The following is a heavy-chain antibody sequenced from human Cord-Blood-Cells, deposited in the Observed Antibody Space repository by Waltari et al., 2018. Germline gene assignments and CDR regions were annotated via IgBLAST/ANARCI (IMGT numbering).Heavy chain of an antibody. CDR3: ASQVGS. J-gene: IGHJ3*01. CDR1: GGSFSGYY. V-gene: IGHV4-34*01. Sequence: QVQLQQWGAGLLKPSETLSLTCADYGGSFSGYYWSWIRQPPGKGLEWIGEINHSGSTNYNPSLKSRVTISVDTSKNQFSLKLSSVTAADTAVYYCASQVGSWGQGTMVTVSS. CDR2: INHSGST. D-gene: IGHD1-26*01.